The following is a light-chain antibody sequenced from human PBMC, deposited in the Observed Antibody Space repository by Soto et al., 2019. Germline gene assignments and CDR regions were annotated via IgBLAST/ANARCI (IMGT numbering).Light chain of an antibody. V-gene: IGLV1-47*01. J-gene: IGLJ2*01. CDR1: SSNIGSNY. Sequence: QSVLTQPPSASGTPGQRVTISCSGSSSNIGSNYVYWYQQLPGTAPKLLIYRNNQRPSGVPDRFSGSKSGTSASLAISGLRSEDEADYYCAAWDDSLSVHVVFGGGTRSPS. CDR2: RNN. CDR3: AAWDDSLSVHVV.